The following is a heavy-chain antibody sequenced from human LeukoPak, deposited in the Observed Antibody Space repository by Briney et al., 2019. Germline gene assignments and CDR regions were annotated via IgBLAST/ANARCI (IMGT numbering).Heavy chain of an antibody. Sequence: SETLSLTCTVSGGSISSYYWSWIRQPPGKGLEWIGYIYYSGSTNYNPSLKSRVTISVDTSKNQFSLKLSSVTAADTAVYYCARLNCSVGSCYPYYYYYYMDVWGKGTTVTVSS. CDR3: ARLNCSVGSCYPYYYYYYMDV. CDR1: GGSISSYY. D-gene: IGHD2-15*01. J-gene: IGHJ6*03. V-gene: IGHV4-59*08. CDR2: IYYSGST.